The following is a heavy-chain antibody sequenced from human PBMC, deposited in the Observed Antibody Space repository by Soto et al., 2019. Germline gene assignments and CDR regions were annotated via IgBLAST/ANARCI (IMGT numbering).Heavy chain of an antibody. CDR3: ARDPPPPDY. J-gene: IGHJ4*02. V-gene: IGHV1-18*01. CDR2: ISAYNGNT. CDR1: GYTFASYA. Sequence: QVQLVQSGAEVKKPGASVKVSCKASGYTFASYAISWMRQAPGQGLEWMGWISAYNGNTNYAQTLQGRVTMTTDTATSTAYMALRSLTSDATAVYYCARDPPPPDYWGQGTLVTVSS.